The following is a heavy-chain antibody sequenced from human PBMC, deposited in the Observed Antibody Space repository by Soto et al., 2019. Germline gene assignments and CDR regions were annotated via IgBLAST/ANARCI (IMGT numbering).Heavy chain of an antibody. Sequence: PGGSLRLSCAASGFTISSYWMHWVRHAPGQGLVWGSRINSDGSSTSYADSVKGRFTISRDNAKNTLYLQLNSLRAEDTAVYLCARDGSVSSCWYGYWGQGTLVTVSS. J-gene: IGHJ4*02. D-gene: IGHD6-19*01. CDR2: INSDGSST. CDR3: ARDGSVSSCWYGY. CDR1: GFTISSYW. V-gene: IGHV3-74*01.